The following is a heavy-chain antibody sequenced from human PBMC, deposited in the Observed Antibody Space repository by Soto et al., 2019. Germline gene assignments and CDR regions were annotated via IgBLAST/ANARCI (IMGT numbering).Heavy chain of an antibody. Sequence: KQSQTLSLTCAISGDSVSSNSAAWNWIRQPPSRGLEWLGRTYYRSKWNNDYAVSVKSRITINPDTSKNQFSLQLNSVTPEYTAVYYCARGTRVGAAPLDYWGQGTLVTVSS. CDR1: GDSVSSNSAA. V-gene: IGHV6-1*01. J-gene: IGHJ4*02. CDR3: ARGTRVGAAPLDY. CDR2: TYYRSKWNN. D-gene: IGHD1-26*01.